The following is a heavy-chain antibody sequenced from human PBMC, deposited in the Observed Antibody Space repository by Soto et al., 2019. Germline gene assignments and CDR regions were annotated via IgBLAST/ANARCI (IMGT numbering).Heavy chain of an antibody. CDR2: IIPMFDTA. CDR3: ARDFHHESNGHYFFY. CDR1: GGTFSSYA. D-gene: IGHD3-3*01. Sequence: GASVKVSCKASGGTFSSYAISWVRQAPGQGLEWMGGIIPMFDTANYAQKFQGRVTITADEITSTAYMKVSSLRFEDTAVYYCARDFHHESNGHYFFYWGQGTQVTVSS. V-gene: IGHV1-69*13. J-gene: IGHJ4*02.